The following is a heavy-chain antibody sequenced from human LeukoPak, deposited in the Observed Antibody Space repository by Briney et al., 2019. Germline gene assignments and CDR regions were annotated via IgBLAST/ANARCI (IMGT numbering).Heavy chain of an antibody. CDR2: IYYSGST. J-gene: IGHJ6*02. D-gene: IGHD3-16*02. V-gene: IGHV4-39*01. CDR1: GGSISSSSYY. Sequence: SETLSLTCTVSGGSISSSSYYWGWIRQPPGKGLEWIGSIYYSGSTYYNPSLKSRVIISVDTSKNQFSLKLSSVAAADTAVYYCARHYVDIRTVGASYYYYGLDVWGQGTTVTVSS. CDR3: ARHYVDIRTVGASYYYYGLDV.